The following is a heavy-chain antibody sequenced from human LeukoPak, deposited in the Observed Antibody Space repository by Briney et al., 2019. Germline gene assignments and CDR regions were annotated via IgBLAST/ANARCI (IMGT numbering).Heavy chain of an antibody. Sequence: SETLSLTCTVSGGSISSSSYYWGWIRQPPGKGLEWIGSIYYSGSTYYNPSLKSRVTISVDTSKNQFSLKLSSVTAADTAVYYCARYYDSSAYPLGSKLYNWFDPWGQGTLVTVSS. CDR1: GGSISSSSYY. D-gene: IGHD3-22*01. CDR2: IYYSGST. J-gene: IGHJ5*02. V-gene: IGHV4-39*01. CDR3: ARYYDSSAYPLGSKLYNWFDP.